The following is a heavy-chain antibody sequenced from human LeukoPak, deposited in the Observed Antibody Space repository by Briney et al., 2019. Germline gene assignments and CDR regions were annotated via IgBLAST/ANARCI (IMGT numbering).Heavy chain of an antibody. CDR3: ASLSPPIDF. V-gene: IGHV4-4*07. J-gene: IGHJ4*02. D-gene: IGHD3-16*01. CDR2: IYTSESS. CDR1: GGSVSTYY. Sequence: KPSETLSLTCTVSGGSVSTYYWSWIRQPAGKGLEWIGRIYTSESSRYNPSLKSRVTMSVDTSKNQISLNLTSVTAADTAVYHCASLSPPIDFWGQGILVTVSS.